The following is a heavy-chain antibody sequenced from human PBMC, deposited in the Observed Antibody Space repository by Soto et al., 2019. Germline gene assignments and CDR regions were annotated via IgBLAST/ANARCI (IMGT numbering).Heavy chain of an antibody. CDR1: GGSLTGYY. Sequence: VQVQQWGVGLLKSSETLSLTCVVYGGSLTGYYWSWIRQPPGRGLEWIGEINPTGSPKYNPSLMSRVTISVDTSKNQFSMKLSSVTAADTAVFYCARSREQWLVDAFDIWGQGTMVTVSS. V-gene: IGHV4-34*01. J-gene: IGHJ3*02. D-gene: IGHD6-19*01. CDR2: INPTGSP. CDR3: ARSREQWLVDAFDI.